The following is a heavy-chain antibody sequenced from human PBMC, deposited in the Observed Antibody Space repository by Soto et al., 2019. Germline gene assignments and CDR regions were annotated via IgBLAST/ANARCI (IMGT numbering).Heavy chain of an antibody. CDR1: GFPLTTYDMG. CDR3: AHAGDYDLLTFDH. CDR2: IYWDDDK. V-gene: IGHV2-5*02. D-gene: IGHD4-17*01. Sequence: GSGPYAGEPAQTLTLTCAFSGFPLTTYDMGVAWIRQPPGKALEWLALIYWDDDKRYSPSLKDRLAISKDTSRNQVVLTITNMDPGDTATYFCAHAGDYDLLTFDHWGPGTLVTGSS. J-gene: IGHJ4*02.